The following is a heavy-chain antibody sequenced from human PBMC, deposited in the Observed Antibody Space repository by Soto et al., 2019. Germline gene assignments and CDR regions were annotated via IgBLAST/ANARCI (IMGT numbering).Heavy chain of an antibody. Sequence: EVQLVESGGGLVQPGESLRLSCAASGFTFSRYWMSWVRQAPGKGLEWVANIAQDATAKPYGDSVEGRFAISRDNARNSLYLQMNSLRAEDTAVYYCARDWSAYDSSGYGDAFDIWGQGTMVTVSS. CDR1: GFTFSRYW. CDR3: ARDWSAYDSSGYGDAFDI. J-gene: IGHJ3*02. V-gene: IGHV3-7*01. D-gene: IGHD3-22*01. CDR2: IAQDATAK.